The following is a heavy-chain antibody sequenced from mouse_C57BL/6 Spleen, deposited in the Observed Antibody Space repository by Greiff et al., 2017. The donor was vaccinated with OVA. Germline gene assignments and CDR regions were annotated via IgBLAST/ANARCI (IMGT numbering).Heavy chain of an antibody. CDR2: IDPETGGT. V-gene: IGHV1-15*01. CDR3: TSTATTANAMDY. J-gene: IGHJ4*01. D-gene: IGHD1-2*01. CDR1: GYTFTDYE. Sequence: QVQLQQSGAELVRPGASVTLSCKASGYTFTDYEMHWVKQTPVHGLEWIGAIDPETGGTAYNQKFKGKAILTADKSSSTAYMGLRSLTSEDSAVXYCTSTATTANAMDYWGQGTSVTVSS.